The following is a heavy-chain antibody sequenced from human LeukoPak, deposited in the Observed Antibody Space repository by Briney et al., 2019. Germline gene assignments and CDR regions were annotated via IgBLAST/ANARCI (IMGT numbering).Heavy chain of an antibody. CDR2: IYYGGSTSGST. CDR3: ARRQQTGGDNGLHNWFDP. J-gene: IGHJ5*02. CDR1: GGPIRSYY. D-gene: IGHD2-21*01. V-gene: IGHV4-59*01. Sequence: PSETLSLTCSVSGGPIRSYYWSWLRQPPGKGLEGKGLEWIGYIYYGGSTSGSTNYNPSLKSRVPISVDTSKNQLSLKLNSVTAADTAVYYCARRQQTGGDNGLHNWFDPWGQGTLVTVSS.